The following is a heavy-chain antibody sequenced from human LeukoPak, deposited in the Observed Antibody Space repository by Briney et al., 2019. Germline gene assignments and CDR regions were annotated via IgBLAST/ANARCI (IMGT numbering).Heavy chain of an antibody. V-gene: IGHV4-34*01. Sequence: SETLSLTCAVYGGSFSGYYWSWIRQPPGKGLEWIGEINHSGSTNYNPSLKSRVTISVDTSKNQFSLKLSSVTAADTAVYYCARWGYSDTIDYDFWSGYHRPDAFGIWGQGTMVTVSS. CDR2: INHSGST. CDR3: ARWGYSDTIDYDFWSGYHRPDAFGI. CDR1: GGSFSGYY. J-gene: IGHJ3*02. D-gene: IGHD3-3*01.